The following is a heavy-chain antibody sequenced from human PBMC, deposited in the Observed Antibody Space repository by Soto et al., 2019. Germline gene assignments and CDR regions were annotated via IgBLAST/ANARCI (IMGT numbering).Heavy chain of an antibody. V-gene: IGHV3-15*01. Sequence: GGALGLSCAASGFTFSNAWMTWVRQAPGKGLEWVGRIKSKTDGGTTDYAAPVKGRFTISRDDSKNTLYLQMNSLKTEDTAVYYCTTGLTIFGVVIDPWGQGTLVTVSS. D-gene: IGHD3-3*01. CDR1: GFTFSNAW. CDR2: IKSKTDGGTT. CDR3: TTGLTIFGVVIDP. J-gene: IGHJ5*02.